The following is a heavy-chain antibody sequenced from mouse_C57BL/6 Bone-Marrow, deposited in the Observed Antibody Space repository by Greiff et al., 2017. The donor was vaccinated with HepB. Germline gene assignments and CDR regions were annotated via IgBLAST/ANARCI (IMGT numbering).Heavy chain of an antibody. CDR3: ARTSFHYYGSSYLYYFDY. CDR1: GYTFTSYW. CDR2: IDPSDSYT. J-gene: IGHJ2*01. Sequence: QVQLQQPGAELVMPGASVKLSCKASGYTFTSYWMHWVKQRPGQGLEWIGEIDPSDSYTNYNQKFKGKSTLTVDKSSSTAYMQLSSLTSEDSSVYYCARTSFHYYGSSYLYYFDYWGQGTTLPVSS. D-gene: IGHD1-1*01. V-gene: IGHV1-69*01.